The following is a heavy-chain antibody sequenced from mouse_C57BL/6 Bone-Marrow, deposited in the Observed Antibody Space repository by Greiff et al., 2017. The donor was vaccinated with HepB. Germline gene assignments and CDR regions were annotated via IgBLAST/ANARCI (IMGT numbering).Heavy chain of an antibody. Sequence: DVMLVESGGGLVKPGGSLKLSCAASGFTFSSYAMSWVRQTPEKRLEWVATISDGGSYTYYPDNVKGRFTISRDNAKNNLYLQMSHLKSEDTAMYYCAREATMVTTYAMDYWGQGTSVTVSS. V-gene: IGHV5-4*01. D-gene: IGHD2-2*01. CDR1: GFTFSSYA. CDR2: ISDGGSYT. J-gene: IGHJ4*01. CDR3: AREATMVTTYAMDY.